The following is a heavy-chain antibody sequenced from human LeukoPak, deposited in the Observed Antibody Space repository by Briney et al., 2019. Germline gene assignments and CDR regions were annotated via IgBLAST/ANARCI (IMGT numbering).Heavy chain of an antibody. J-gene: IGHJ3*02. Sequence: ASVKVSCKASGYTFTSYGISWVRQAPGQGLEWMGWISAYNGNTNYAQKLQGRVTMTTDTSTSTAYMELRSLRSDDTAVYYCARDRPTSHSDAFDIWGQGTMVTVSS. CDR2: ISAYNGNT. CDR3: ARDRPTSHSDAFDI. D-gene: IGHD4-11*01. CDR1: GYTFTSYG. V-gene: IGHV1-18*01.